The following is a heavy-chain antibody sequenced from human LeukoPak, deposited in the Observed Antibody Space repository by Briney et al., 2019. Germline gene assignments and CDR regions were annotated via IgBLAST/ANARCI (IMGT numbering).Heavy chain of an antibody. CDR3: ARVRRYSSSWPPEGDDAFDI. J-gene: IGHJ3*02. V-gene: IGHV1-18*04. Sequence: ASVKVSCKASGYIFTSYGISWVRQAPGQGLEWMGWISAYNGDTNNAQKLQGRVTMTTDTSTTTGYMELRSLRSDDTAVYYCARVRRYSSSWPPEGDDAFDIWGQGTMVIVSS. CDR2: ISAYNGDT. CDR1: GYIFTSYG. D-gene: IGHD6-13*01.